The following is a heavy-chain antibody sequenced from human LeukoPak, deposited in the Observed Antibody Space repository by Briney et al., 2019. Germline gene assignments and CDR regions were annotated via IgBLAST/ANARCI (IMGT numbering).Heavy chain of an antibody. CDR1: GGSFSGYY. V-gene: IGHV4-34*01. J-gene: IGHJ5*02. D-gene: IGHD3-3*01. CDR3: ARLFTHYDLWSGYYPWFDP. Sequence: SETLSLTCAVYGGSFSGYYWSWIRQPPGKGLEWIGEINHSGSTNYNPSLKSRVTISVDTSKNQFSLKLSSVTAADTAVYYCARLFTHYDLWSGYYPWFDPWGQGTLVTVSS. CDR2: INHSGST.